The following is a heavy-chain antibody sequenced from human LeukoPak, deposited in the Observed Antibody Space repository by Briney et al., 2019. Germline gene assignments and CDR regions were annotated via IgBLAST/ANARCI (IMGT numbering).Heavy chain of an antibody. CDR1: GGSFSGYY. D-gene: IGHD3-16*02. Sequence: KPSETLSLTCAVYGGSFSGYYWSWIRQPPGKGLEWIGEINQSGSTNYNPSPKSRVTISVDTSKTQFSLNLSSVTAADTAVYYCARGGISYDYVWGSYRPRAYYFDSWGQGTLVTVSS. J-gene: IGHJ4*02. V-gene: IGHV4-34*01. CDR3: ARGGISYDYVWGSYRPRAYYFDS. CDR2: INQSGST.